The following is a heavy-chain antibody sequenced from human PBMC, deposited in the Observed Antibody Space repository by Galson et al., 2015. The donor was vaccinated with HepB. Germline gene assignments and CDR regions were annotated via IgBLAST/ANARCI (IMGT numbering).Heavy chain of an antibody. D-gene: IGHD4-23*01. Sequence: SLRLSCAASGFTFSSYWMSWVRQAPGKGLEWVANIKQDGSEKYYVDSVKGRFTISRDNAKNSLYLQMNSLRAEGTAVYYCARGLKTTSVTGRGAFDIWGQGTMVTVSS. CDR2: IKQDGSEK. V-gene: IGHV3-7*03. CDR3: ARGLKTTSVTGRGAFDI. J-gene: IGHJ3*02. CDR1: GFTFSSYW.